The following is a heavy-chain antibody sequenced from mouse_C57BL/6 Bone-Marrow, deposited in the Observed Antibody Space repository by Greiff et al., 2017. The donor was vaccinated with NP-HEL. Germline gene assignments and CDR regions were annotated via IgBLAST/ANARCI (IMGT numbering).Heavy chain of an antibody. Sequence: QVQLKQPGAELVKPGASVKLSCKASGYTFTSYGISWVKQSTGQGLEWIGEIYPRSGNTYYNEKFKGKATLTADKSSSTAYMELRSLTSEDSAVYFCSRQGSSFYFDYWGQGTTLTVAS. CDR2: IYPRSGNT. J-gene: IGHJ2*01. D-gene: IGHD1-1*01. V-gene: IGHV1-81*01. CDR1: GYTFTSYG. CDR3: SRQGSSFYFDY.